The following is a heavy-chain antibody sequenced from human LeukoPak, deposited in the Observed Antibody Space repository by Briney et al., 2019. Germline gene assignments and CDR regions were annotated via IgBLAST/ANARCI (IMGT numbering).Heavy chain of an antibody. CDR2: ISGSGGST. J-gene: IGHJ4*02. CDR3: AKTTAGYSSGRYPGWPVEY. V-gene: IGHV3-23*01. CDR1: GFTFGSYA. D-gene: IGHD6-19*01. Sequence: PGWSLRLSCAASGFTFGSYAMYWVRQAPGKGLEWVSVISGSGGSTFYPDSVKGRFTISRDNSENTVYLHMNSLRADDTAVYYCAKTTAGYSSGRYPGWPVEYWGQGTLVTVSS.